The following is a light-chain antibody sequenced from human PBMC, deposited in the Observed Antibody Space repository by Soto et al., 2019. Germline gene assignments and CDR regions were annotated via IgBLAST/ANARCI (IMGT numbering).Light chain of an antibody. V-gene: IGKV1-5*01. CDR3: QQYNSYSIT. CDR2: DAS. J-gene: IGKJ5*01. Sequence: IQMTQSPSTLSASVGYRVTITCRASQSIRSWLAWYQQKPGKAPNLLIYDASTLESGVPSRFSGSGSGTEFTLTIRSLQPDDFATYYCQQYNSYSITFGQGTRLEF. CDR1: QSIRSW.